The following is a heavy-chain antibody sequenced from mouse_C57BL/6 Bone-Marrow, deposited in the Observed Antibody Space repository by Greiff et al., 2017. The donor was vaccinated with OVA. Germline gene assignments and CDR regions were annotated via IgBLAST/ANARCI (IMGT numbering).Heavy chain of an antibody. D-gene: IGHD2-4*01. J-gene: IGHJ3*01. CDR3: ARGDYDKRTWFAY. V-gene: IGHV1-64*01. CDR1: GYTFTSYW. CDR2: IHPNSGST. Sequence: QVHVKQPGAELVKPGASVKLSCKASGYTFTSYWMHWVKQRPGQGLEWIGMIHPNSGSTNYNEKFKSKATLTVDKSSSTAYTQLSSLTSEDSAVYYCARGDYDKRTWFAYWGQGTLVTVSA.